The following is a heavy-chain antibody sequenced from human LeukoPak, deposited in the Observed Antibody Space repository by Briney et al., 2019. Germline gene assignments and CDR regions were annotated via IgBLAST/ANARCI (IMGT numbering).Heavy chain of an antibody. CDR1: GYTFTSYG. CDR3: ARDVVRFLEWLSFSYSIYYGMDV. D-gene: IGHD3-3*01. CDR2: ISAYNGNT. V-gene: IGHV1-18*01. Sequence: GASMKVSCKASGYTFTSYGISWVRQAPGQGLEWMGWISAYNGNTNYAQKLQGRVTMTTDTSTSTAYMELRSLRSDDTAVYYCARDVVRFLEWLSFSYSIYYGMDVWGQGTTVTVSS. J-gene: IGHJ6*02.